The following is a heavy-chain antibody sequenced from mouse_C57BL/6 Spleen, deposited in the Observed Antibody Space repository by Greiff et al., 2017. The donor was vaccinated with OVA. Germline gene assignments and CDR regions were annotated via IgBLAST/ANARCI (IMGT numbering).Heavy chain of an antibody. CDR3: AREWTTADYAMDY. Sequence: EVQLQQSGPELVKPGASVKISCKASGYTFTDYYMNWVKQSHGKSLEWIGDINPNNGGTSYNQKFKGKATLTVDKSSSTAYMELRSLTSEDSAVYYCAREWTTADYAMDYWGQGTSVTVSS. CDR2: INPNNGGT. CDR1: GYTFTDYY. D-gene: IGHD1-2*01. J-gene: IGHJ4*01. V-gene: IGHV1-26*01.